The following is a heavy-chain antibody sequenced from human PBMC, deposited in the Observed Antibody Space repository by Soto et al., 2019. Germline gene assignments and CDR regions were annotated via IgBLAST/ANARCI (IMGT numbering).Heavy chain of an antibody. V-gene: IGHV3-33*01. CDR1: GFTFSSYG. Sequence: QVQLVESGGGVVQPGRSLRLSCAASGFTFSSYGMHWVRQAPGKGREWVAVIWYDGSNKYYADSVKGRFTISRDNSKNTLYLQMNSLRAEDTAVYYCARDADYGDYVFYWGQGTLVTVSS. CDR3: ARDADYGDYVFY. CDR2: IWYDGSNK. D-gene: IGHD4-17*01. J-gene: IGHJ4*02.